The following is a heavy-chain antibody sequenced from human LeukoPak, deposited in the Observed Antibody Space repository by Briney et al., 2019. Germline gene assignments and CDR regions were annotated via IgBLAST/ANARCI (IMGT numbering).Heavy chain of an antibody. V-gene: IGHV3-30-3*01. CDR3: ARNERYFDY. D-gene: IGHD1-1*01. J-gene: IGHJ4*02. Sequence: GGSLRLSCAASGLTFSGYDMHWVRQAPGKGLEWVAVISYDGSNKYYADSVKGRFTISRDNSKNTLYLQMNSLRAEDTAVYYCARNERYFDYWGQGTLVTVSS. CDR2: ISYDGSNK. CDR1: GLTFSGYD.